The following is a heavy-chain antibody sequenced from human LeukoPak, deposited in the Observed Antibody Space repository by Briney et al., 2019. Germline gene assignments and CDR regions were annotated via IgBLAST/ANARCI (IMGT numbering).Heavy chain of an antibody. J-gene: IGHJ5*02. V-gene: IGHV3-74*01. Sequence: GGSLRLSCAASGCTFSSYWMHWVRQAPGKGLVWVSRINSDGSSTSYADSVKGRFTISRDNAKNTLYLQLNTVRAEDTAVYYCARDGGSTSSDLWTPPNWFDPWGQGTLVTVSS. CDR3: ARDGGSTSSDLWTPPNWFDP. CDR1: GCTFSSYW. D-gene: IGHD2-2*01. CDR2: INSDGSST.